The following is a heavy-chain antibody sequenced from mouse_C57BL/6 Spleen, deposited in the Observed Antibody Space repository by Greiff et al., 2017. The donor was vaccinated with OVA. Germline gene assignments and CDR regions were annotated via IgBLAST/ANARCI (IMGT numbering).Heavy chain of an antibody. CDR1: GYTFTSYW. D-gene: IGHD2-4*01. J-gene: IGHJ4*01. Sequence: QVHVKQPGAELVKPGASVKVSCKASGYTFTSYWMHWVKQRPGQGLEWIGRIHPSDSDTNYNQKFKGKATLTVDKSSSTAYMQLSSLTSEDSAVYYCAIMYYDYDGDYYAMDYWGQGTSVTVSS. CDR2: IHPSDSDT. CDR3: AIMYYDYDGDYYAMDY. V-gene: IGHV1-74*01.